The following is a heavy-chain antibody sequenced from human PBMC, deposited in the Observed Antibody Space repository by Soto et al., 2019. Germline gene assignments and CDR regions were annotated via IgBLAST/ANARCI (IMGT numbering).Heavy chain of an antibody. Sequence: QVQLVQSGPELRKPGSSVKVSCKASGGTFISYSITWVRQAPGQGLERMGGIHMSGRPHYPQKFQGRVTITADESTSTVYMELSSLRSEDTAVYYCARVIVGGHVVTARGAFDYWGQGTLVTVSS. CDR2: IHMSGRP. D-gene: IGHD2-21*02. CDR1: GGTFISYS. V-gene: IGHV1-69*01. CDR3: ARVIVGGHVVTARGAFDY. J-gene: IGHJ4*02.